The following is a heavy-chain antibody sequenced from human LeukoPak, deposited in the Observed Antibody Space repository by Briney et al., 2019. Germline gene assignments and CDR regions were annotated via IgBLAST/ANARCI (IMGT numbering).Heavy chain of an antibody. Sequence: GGSLRLSCAASGFTFSSYAMSWVRQAPGKGLEWVSAISGSGGSTYYADSVKGRFTISRDNSKNTLYLQMNSLRAEDTAVYYCAKGGPDQEYDFWSAALPGAFDIWGQGTMVTVSS. D-gene: IGHD3-3*01. J-gene: IGHJ3*02. V-gene: IGHV3-23*01. CDR1: GFTFSSYA. CDR3: AKGGPDQEYDFWSAALPGAFDI. CDR2: ISGSGGST.